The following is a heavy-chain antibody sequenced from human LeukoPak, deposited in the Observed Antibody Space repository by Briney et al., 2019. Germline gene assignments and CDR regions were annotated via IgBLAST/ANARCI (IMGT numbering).Heavy chain of an antibody. Sequence: GGSLRLSCAASGFTFSSYSMNWIRQAPGKGLEWVSSISSSSSYIYYADSVKGRFTISRDNAKNSLYLQMNSLRAEDTAVYYCARDPHGGSYFDYWGQGTLVTVSS. J-gene: IGHJ4*02. CDR2: ISSSSSYI. V-gene: IGHV3-21*01. CDR3: ARDPHGGSYFDY. CDR1: GFTFSSYS. D-gene: IGHD3-16*01.